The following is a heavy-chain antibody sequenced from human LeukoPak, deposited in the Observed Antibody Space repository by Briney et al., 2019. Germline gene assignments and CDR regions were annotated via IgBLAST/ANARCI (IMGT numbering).Heavy chain of an antibody. CDR2: ISAYNGNT. J-gene: IGHJ3*02. CDR3: ARTLYYYDSSGYYNGDAFDI. V-gene: IGHV1-18*01. D-gene: IGHD3-22*01. Sequence: ASVKVSCKASGYTFTSYGISWVRQAPGQGLEWMGWISAYNGNTSYAQKLQGRVTMTTDTSTSTAYMELRSLRSDDTAVYYCARTLYYYDSSGYYNGDAFDIWGQGTMVTVSS. CDR1: GYTFTSYG.